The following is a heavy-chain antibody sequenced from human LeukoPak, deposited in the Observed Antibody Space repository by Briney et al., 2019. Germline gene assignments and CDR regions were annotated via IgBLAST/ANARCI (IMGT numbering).Heavy chain of an antibody. CDR2: IYYSGST. CDR3: ARGSVDSSGFDY. Sequence: PSQTLSLTCTVSGGSISSGGYYWSWIRQHPGKGLEWIGYIYYSGSTYYNPSLKSRVTISVDTSKNQFSLKLSSVTAADTAVYYCARGSVDSSGFDYWGQGTLVTVSS. V-gene: IGHV4-31*03. D-gene: IGHD3-22*01. J-gene: IGHJ4*02. CDR1: GGSISSGGYY.